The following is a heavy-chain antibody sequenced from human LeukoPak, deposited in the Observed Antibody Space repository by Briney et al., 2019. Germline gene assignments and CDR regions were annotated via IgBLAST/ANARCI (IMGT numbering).Heavy chain of an antibody. CDR3: ARDGRSSNSRYYYYMDV. D-gene: IGHD6-13*01. V-gene: IGHV1-18*01. CDR1: GYTFTSYG. CDR2: ISAYDGNT. Sequence: ASVKVSCKASGYTFTSYGISWVRQAPGQGLEWMGWISAYDGNTNYAQKLQGRVTMTTDTSTSTAYMELRSLRSDDTAVYYCARDGRSSNSRYYYYMDVWGKGTTVTVSS. J-gene: IGHJ6*03.